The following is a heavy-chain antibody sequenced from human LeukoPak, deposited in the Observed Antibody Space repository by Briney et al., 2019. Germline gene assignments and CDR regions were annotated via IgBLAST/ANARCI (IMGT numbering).Heavy chain of an antibody. Sequence: KSSETLSLTCTVSGDSISRSSDYWGWIRQPPGKGPEWIGSVYYIGSTFYNPSLESRLTISIDTSKNQFSLKLRSVTAADTAVYYCAREDAEQMDNSFDIWGQGTMVTVSS. D-gene: IGHD5-24*01. CDR3: AREDAEQMDNSFDI. CDR1: GDSISRSSDY. V-gene: IGHV4-39*07. J-gene: IGHJ3*02. CDR2: VYYIGST.